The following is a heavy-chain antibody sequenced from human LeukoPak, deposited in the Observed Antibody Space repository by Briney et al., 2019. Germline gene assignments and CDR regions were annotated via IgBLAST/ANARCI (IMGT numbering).Heavy chain of an antibody. J-gene: IGHJ4*02. Sequence: AGGSLRLSCAASGFTFSSYEMNWVRQAPGKGLEWVAFIRYDGSNKYYADSVKGRFTISRDNSKNTLYLQMNSLRAEDTAVYYCARVSPDYYDSSGYWGQGTLVTVSS. CDR2: IRYDGSNK. CDR3: ARVSPDYYDSSGY. CDR1: GFTFSSYE. V-gene: IGHV3-30*02. D-gene: IGHD3-22*01.